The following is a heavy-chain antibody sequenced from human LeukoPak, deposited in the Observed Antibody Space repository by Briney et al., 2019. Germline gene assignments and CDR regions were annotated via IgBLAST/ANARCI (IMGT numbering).Heavy chain of an antibody. Sequence: GGFLRLSCAASGFTFSSYEMNWVRQAPGKGLEWVSYISSSGSTIYYADSVKGRFTISRDNSKNTLYLQMNSLRAEDTAVYYCAKGDSSSWYYPWFDPWGQGTLVTVSS. D-gene: IGHD6-13*01. V-gene: IGHV3-48*03. J-gene: IGHJ5*02. CDR3: AKGDSSSWYYPWFDP. CDR2: ISSSGSTI. CDR1: GFTFSSYE.